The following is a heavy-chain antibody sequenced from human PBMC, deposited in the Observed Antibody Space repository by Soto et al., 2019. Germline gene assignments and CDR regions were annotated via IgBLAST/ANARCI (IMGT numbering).Heavy chain of an antibody. CDR1: GYTFTNYG. D-gene: IGHD3-16*02. J-gene: IGHJ4*02. CDR3: ARWGPDSYLLDY. Sequence: GASVKVSCKASGYTFTNYGISWVRQAPGQGLEWMAWISGYNGRTNYVQKLQGRVTVTTDTSTSTAYMELRSLRSDDTAVYYCARWGPDSYLLDYWGRGTRVTVSS. CDR2: ISGYNGRT. V-gene: IGHV1-18*01.